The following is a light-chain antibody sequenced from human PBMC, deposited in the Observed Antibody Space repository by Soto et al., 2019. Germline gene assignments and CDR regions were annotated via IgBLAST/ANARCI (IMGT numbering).Light chain of an antibody. CDR3: CSYAGSYTFYV. J-gene: IGLJ1*01. CDR2: EVS. Sequence: QSALTQPPSASGSPGQSVTISCSGTSSDVGGYNYVSWHQQHPGKAPKLMIYEVSKRPSGVPDRFSGSKSGNTASLTISGLQAEDEADYYCCSYAGSYTFYVFGTGTKVTVL. V-gene: IGLV2-8*01. CDR1: SSDVGGYNY.